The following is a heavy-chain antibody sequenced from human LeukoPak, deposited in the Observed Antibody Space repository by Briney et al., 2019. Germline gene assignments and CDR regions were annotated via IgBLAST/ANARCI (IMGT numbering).Heavy chain of an antibody. CDR2: IYYSGST. J-gene: IGHJ5*02. CDR1: GGSISSSSYY. D-gene: IGHD6-19*01. Sequence: SETLSLTCTVSGGSISSSSYYWGWIRQPPGKGLEWIGSIYYSGSTYYNPSLKSRVTISVDTSKNQFSLKLSSVTAADTAVFYCARHTSSWYGFDPWGQGTLVTVSS. CDR3: ARHTSSWYGFDP. V-gene: IGHV4-39*01.